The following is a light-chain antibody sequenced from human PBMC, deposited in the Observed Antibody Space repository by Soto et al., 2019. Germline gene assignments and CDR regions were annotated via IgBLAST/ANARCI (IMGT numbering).Light chain of an antibody. V-gene: IGKV3-15*01. Sequence: IQMTQSPATLSVSPGERATLSCRASQSISDTLAWYQQKPGQAPRLLIYGASTRATGLPARFSGSGSGTQFTLTISSLQSEDFAVYYCQQYNNWPITFGQGTRLEIK. CDR2: GAS. CDR1: QSISDT. J-gene: IGKJ5*01. CDR3: QQYNNWPIT.